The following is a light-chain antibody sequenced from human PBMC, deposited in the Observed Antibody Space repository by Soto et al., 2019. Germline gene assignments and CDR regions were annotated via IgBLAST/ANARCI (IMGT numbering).Light chain of an antibody. Sequence: QSALTQPPSASGAPGQSVTIACIGTSSDVGGSNYVSWYQQHPGKAPKLMIYEVSKRPSGVPDRFSGSKSGNTASLTVSGLQAEDEADYYCSSYAASNNLGVFVGGTKLT. V-gene: IGLV2-8*01. CDR2: EVS. CDR1: SSDVGGSNY. CDR3: SSYAASNNLGV. J-gene: IGLJ2*01.